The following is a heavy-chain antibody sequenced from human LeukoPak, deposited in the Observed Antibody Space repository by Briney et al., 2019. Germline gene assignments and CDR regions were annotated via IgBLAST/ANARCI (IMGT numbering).Heavy chain of an antibody. CDR3: ARAYRGYCSGGTCYSDY. CDR2: ISGSGGTT. CDR1: GFTFNNYA. V-gene: IGHV3-23*01. D-gene: IGHD2-15*01. Sequence: GGSLRLSCAASGFTFNNYAMNWVRQAPGKGLEWVSVISGSGGTTYYADSVKGRFTISRDSSKNTLYLQMNSLRAEDTAVYYCARAYRGYCSGGTCYSDYWGQGTLVTVSS. J-gene: IGHJ4*02.